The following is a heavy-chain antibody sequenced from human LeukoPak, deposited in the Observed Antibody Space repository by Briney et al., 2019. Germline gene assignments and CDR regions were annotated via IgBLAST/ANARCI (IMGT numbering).Heavy chain of an antibody. CDR3: ARGGMPAGWFDA. D-gene: IGHD2-2*01. CDR1: GYTFTSYA. V-gene: IGHV1-3*01. J-gene: IGHJ5*02. CDR2: INAGNGNT. Sequence: GASVKGSCKASGYTFTSYAMHFVRQAPGQRLEWMGWINAGNGNTKYSQKFQGRVTITRDTYARTAYMELSSLRSEDTAVYYCARGGMPAGWFDAWGQGTLVTVSS.